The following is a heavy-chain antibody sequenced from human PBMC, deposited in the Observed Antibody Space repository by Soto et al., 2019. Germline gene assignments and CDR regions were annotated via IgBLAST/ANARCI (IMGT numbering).Heavy chain of an antibody. V-gene: IGHV4-59*01. Sequence: TSETLSLTCTVSGGSISSYYWSWIRQPPGKGLEWIGYIYYSGSTNYNPSLKSRVTISVDTSKNQFSLKLSSVTAADTAVYYCATSHDYGEAGSLDYWGQGTLVTAPQ. J-gene: IGHJ4*02. CDR1: GGSISSYY. D-gene: IGHD4-17*01. CDR3: ATSHDYGEAGSLDY. CDR2: IYYSGST.